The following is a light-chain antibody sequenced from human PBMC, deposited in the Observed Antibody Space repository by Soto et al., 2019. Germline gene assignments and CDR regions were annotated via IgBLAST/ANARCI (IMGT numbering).Light chain of an antibody. CDR2: EAS. CDR1: STDFVSYNR. V-gene: IGLV2-18*01. J-gene: IGLJ1*01. Sequence: QSVLTQPPSVSGSPGQSVTISCTGTSTDFVSYNRVSWYQQPPGTAPKLLIYEASNRPSGVPDRFSGSKSGNTASLTISGLQAAEEVDYYCSLYTSENTYVFGTGTKV. CDR3: SLYTSENTYV.